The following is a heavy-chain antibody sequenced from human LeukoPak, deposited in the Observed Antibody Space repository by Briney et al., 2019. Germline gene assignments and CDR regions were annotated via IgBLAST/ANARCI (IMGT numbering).Heavy chain of an antibody. J-gene: IGHJ6*02. CDR3: AMSKGGYYYYGMDV. CDR1: GGSISSGDYY. CDR2: IYYSGST. D-gene: IGHD1-26*01. Sequence: PSQTLSLTCTVSGGSISSGDYYWSWIRQPPGKGLEWIGYIYYSGSTYYNPSLKSRVTISVDTSKNQFSLKLSSVTAADTAVYYCAMSKGGYYYYGMDVWGQGTTDTVSS. V-gene: IGHV4-30-4*01.